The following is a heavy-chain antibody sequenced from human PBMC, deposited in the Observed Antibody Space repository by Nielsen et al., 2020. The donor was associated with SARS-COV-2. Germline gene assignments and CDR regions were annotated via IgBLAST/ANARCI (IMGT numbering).Heavy chain of an antibody. CDR2: ISWNSGSI. V-gene: IGHV3-9*01. J-gene: IGHJ6*02. CDR1: GFTFDDYA. D-gene: IGHD3-22*01. CDR3: AKGDGYDSSADV. Sequence: SLKISCAASGFTFDDYAMHWVRQAPGKGLEWASGISWNSGSIGYADSVKGRFTISRDNAKNSLYLQMNSLRAEDTALYYCAKGDGYDSSADVWGQGTTVTVSS.